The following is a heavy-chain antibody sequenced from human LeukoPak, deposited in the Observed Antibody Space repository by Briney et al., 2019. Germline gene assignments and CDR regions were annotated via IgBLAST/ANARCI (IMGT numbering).Heavy chain of an antibody. Sequence: TRIRKAPGKRLDWVSAISGSGGSTYYADSVKGRFTISRDNSKNTLYLQMNSLRAEDTAVYYCAKGSRWGFGELFVDYWGQGTLVTVSS. D-gene: IGHD3-10*01. CDR2: ISGSGGST. J-gene: IGHJ4*02. V-gene: IGHV3-23*01. CDR3: AKGSRWGFGELFVDY.